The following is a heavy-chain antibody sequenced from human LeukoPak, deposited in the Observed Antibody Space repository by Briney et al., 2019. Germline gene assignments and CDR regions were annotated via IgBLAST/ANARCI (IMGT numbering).Heavy chain of an antibody. CDR1: GYTFSSYD. D-gene: IGHD4-17*01. CDR2: MNPNSGNT. CDR3: ARGDFGDYFLDY. J-gene: IGHJ4*02. Sequence: ASVKVSCKASGYTFSSYDINWVRQAAGQGLEWMGWMNPNSGNTDYAQRFQGRVTMTRNTSISTAYMELSSLRSEDTAVYYCARGDFGDYFLDYWGQGTLVTVSS. V-gene: IGHV1-8*01.